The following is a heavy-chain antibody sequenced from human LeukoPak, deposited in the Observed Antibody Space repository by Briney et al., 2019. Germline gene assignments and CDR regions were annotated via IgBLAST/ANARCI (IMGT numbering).Heavy chain of an antibody. CDR3: ARVYRSGGSIDY. J-gene: IGHJ4*02. D-gene: IGHD2-15*01. CDR2: ISNTGSTM. V-gene: IGHV3-11*04. CDR1: RFTFSDYY. Sequence: GGSLRLSCAASRFTFSDYYMTWIRQAPGKGLEWVSYISNTGSTMYYADSVKGRFTISRDNAKNPLYLQMNSLRAEDTAVYYCARVYRSGGSIDYWGQGTLVTVSS.